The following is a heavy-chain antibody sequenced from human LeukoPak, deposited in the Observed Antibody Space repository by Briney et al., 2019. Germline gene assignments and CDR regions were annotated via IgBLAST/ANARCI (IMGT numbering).Heavy chain of an antibody. CDR1: GGSFSGYY. J-gene: IGHJ4*02. Sequence: PSETLSLTCAVYGGSFSGYYWSWIRQPPGKGLEWIGEINHSGSTNYNPSLKSRVTISVDTSKNQFSLKLSSVTAADTAVYYCASFQSHYDYVWGSYRQYYFDYWGQGTLVTVSS. CDR2: INHSGST. D-gene: IGHD3-16*02. CDR3: ASFQSHYDYVWGSYRQYYFDY. V-gene: IGHV4-34*01.